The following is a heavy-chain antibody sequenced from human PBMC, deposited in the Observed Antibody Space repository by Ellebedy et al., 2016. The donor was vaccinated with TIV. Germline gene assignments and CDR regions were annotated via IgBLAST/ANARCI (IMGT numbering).Heavy chain of an antibody. Sequence: SETLSLTCTVSGGSISSSSTYWGWIRQPPGMGLEWIGRIHVSGSTDYNPSLRSRVTISVDTSKNQFSLKLNSVTATDTAVYYCARPGLTAALDFWGQGALVTVSS. D-gene: IGHD2-21*02. CDR3: ARPGLTAALDF. CDR1: GGSISSSSTY. J-gene: IGHJ4*02. CDR2: IHVSGST. V-gene: IGHV4-39*01.